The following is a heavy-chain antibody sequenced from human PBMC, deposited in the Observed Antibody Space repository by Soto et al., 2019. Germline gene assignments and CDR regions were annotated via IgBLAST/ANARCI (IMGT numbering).Heavy chain of an antibody. CDR2: INHSGST. D-gene: IGHD3-9*01. J-gene: IGHJ4*02. CDR1: GGSFSGYY. CDR3: ARGSRSDILTGYYPFDY. Sequence: EQLQQWGAGLLKPSETLSLTCAVYGGSFSGYYWSWIRQPPGKGLEWIGEINHSGSTNYNPSLKSRVTISVDTSKNQFSLKLSSVTAADTAVYYCARGSRSDILTGYYPFDYWGQGTLVTVSS. V-gene: IGHV4-34*01.